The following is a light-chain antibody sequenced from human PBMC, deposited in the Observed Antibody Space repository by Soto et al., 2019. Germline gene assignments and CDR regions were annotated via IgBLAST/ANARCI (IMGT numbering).Light chain of an antibody. CDR2: WAS. J-gene: IGKJ2*01. Sequence: DIVVTQSPESLAVSLGERATINCKSSQSVLYSVNHMDYFAWYQQKAGQPPKLIIRWASSRESGVPDRFSGSGSGTDFTLTINNLQAEDVAVYYCQQYYGLPLTFGQGTKLEI. V-gene: IGKV4-1*01. CDR1: QSVLYSVNHMDY. CDR3: QQYYGLPLT.